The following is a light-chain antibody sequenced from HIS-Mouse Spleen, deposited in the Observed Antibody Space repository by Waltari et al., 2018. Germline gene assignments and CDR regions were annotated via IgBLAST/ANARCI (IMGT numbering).Light chain of an antibody. CDR3: CSYAGRSTYWV. Sequence: QSALTQPASVSGSPGQSITISCTGTSSDVGSYNLVSLYQQHPGKAPKLTIYEGSKRPSGGSNHVSGSKSGNTASLTSSGLQAEDEADYFCCSYAGRSTYWVFGGGTKLTVL. V-gene: IGLV2-23*01. CDR2: EGS. J-gene: IGLJ3*02. CDR1: SSDVGSYNL.